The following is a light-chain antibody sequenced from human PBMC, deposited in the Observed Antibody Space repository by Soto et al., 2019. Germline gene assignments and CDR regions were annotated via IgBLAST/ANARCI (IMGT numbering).Light chain of an antibody. J-gene: IGLJ3*02. Sequence: QAVLTQPPSVSAAPGQKVTISCSGSSSNIGNNYVSWYQQLPGTAPKLLIYDNNRRPSGIPDRFSDSKSGTSATLAISGLQSEDEGDYYCATWDDRLTAWVFGGGTKLTVL. CDR1: SSNIGNNY. CDR3: ATWDDRLTAWV. V-gene: IGLV1-51*01. CDR2: DNN.